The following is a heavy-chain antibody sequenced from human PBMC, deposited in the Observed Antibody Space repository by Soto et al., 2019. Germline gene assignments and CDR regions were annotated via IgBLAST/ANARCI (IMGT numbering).Heavy chain of an antibody. V-gene: IGHV3-33*01. J-gene: IGHJ4*02. CDR3: AREYCSSGSCYHYFDF. D-gene: IGHD2-15*01. Sequence: QVQLVESGGGVVQPGRSLRLYCAASGFRFSRYGIHWVRQAPGKGLEWVAVIWFDGSNKYYADSVKGRFPISRNNPKNTLSLQTNSLRVEDTAVYYCAREYCSSGSCYHYFDFWGQGTLVTVSS. CDR2: IWFDGSNK. CDR1: GFRFSRYG.